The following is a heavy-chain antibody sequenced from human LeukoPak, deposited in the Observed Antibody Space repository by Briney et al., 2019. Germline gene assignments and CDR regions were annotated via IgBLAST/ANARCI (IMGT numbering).Heavy chain of an antibody. CDR3: AKSSRASQHTGYFDG. D-gene: IGHD4/OR15-4a*01. CDR2: IGSNGRII. V-gene: IGHV3-48*03. CDR1: GFTFSSYE. J-gene: IGHJ4*02. Sequence: GGSLRLSCAASGFTFSSYEMNWVRQAPGKGLEWVSYIGSNGRIIYYADSVKGRFTISRDNARNSLYLQMSSLRAGETAFYYCAKSSRASQHTGYFDGWGQGTLVTVSS.